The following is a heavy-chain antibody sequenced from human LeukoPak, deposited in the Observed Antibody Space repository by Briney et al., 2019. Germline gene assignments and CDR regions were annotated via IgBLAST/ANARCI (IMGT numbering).Heavy chain of an antibody. CDR1: AGSFTGYP. V-gene: IGHV4-34*01. D-gene: IGHD5-18*01. J-gene: IGHJ4*02. CDR3: ATRRGYSYGARDY. Sequence: KPPETLSLTCAVYAGSFTGYPSSWIRHPPGKRPDWIGETNHSVSTNYNPSLKSRVTISVDTSKNQLSLKLSSVTAADTAVYYCATRRGYSYGARDYWGQGTLVTVSS. CDR2: TNHSVST.